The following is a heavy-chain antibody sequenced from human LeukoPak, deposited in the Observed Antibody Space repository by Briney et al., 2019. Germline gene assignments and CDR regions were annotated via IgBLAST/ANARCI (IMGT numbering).Heavy chain of an antibody. CDR1: GGSINNLY. D-gene: IGHD3-10*01. CDR3: ASRPADTTWYGVFDY. Sequence: SETLSLTCSVSGGSINNLYWSWIRQPPGKRLEWIGYIFNTGNTNYNPSLASRVTMSVDTSRAQFFLRLSPVTAADTAIYYCASRPADTTWYGVFDYWSQGTLATVSS. J-gene: IGHJ4*02. CDR2: IFNTGNT. V-gene: IGHV4-59*11.